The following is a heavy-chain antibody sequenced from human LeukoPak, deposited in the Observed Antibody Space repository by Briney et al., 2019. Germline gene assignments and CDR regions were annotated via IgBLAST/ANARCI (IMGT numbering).Heavy chain of an antibody. Sequence: GESLRLSCAASGFTFSTYWMHWVRQAPGKGLVWVSRVNPQGSATTYTDSVKGRFIISRGNAKDVLHLQMDNLRAEDTAVYYCARARWSSTGWFLGYWGQGTLVTVSS. CDR1: GFTFSTYW. CDR2: VNPQGSAT. CDR3: ARARWSSTGWFLGY. J-gene: IGHJ4*02. D-gene: IGHD6-19*01. V-gene: IGHV3-74*03.